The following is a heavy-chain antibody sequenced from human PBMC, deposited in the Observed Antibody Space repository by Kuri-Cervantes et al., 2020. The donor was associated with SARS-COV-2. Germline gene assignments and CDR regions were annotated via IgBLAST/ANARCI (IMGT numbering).Heavy chain of an antibody. CDR2: IKSKTDGGTT. CDR1: GFTFSSYA. V-gene: IGHV3-15*01. D-gene: IGHD6-19*01. CDR3: ARVEQSAFDY. J-gene: IGHJ4*02. Sequence: SCAASGFTFSSYAMSWVRQAPGKGLEWVGRIKSKTDGGTTDYAAPVKGRFTISRDDSKNTLYLQMNSLKTEDTAVYYCARVEQSAFDYWGQGTLVTVSS.